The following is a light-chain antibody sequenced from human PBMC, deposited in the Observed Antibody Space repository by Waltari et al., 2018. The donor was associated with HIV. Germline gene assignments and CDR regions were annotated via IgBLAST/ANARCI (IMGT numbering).Light chain of an antibody. CDR2: EVT. J-gene: IGLJ2*01. V-gene: IGLV2-23*02. CDR1: SSGVGNYNL. CDR3: CSYGSSATFVV. Sequence: QSALTQPASVSGSPGQSITLSSTKTSSGVGNYNLVPCYQHYGGKAPKLLIYEVTKRPSGISSRFSGSKSGNTASLTISDLQAEDEATYYCCSYGSSATFVVFGGGTRVTV.